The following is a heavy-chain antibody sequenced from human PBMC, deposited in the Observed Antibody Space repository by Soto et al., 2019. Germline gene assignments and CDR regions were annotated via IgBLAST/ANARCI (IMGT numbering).Heavy chain of an antibody. CDR2: LSRDGGNT. CDR1: GFTFSSYA. V-gene: IGHV3-64D*06. CDR3: VKEGDSSAYYDY. Sequence: PGGSLRLSCSASGFTFSSYALHWVRQAPGKGLEYVSALSRDGGNTYYADSVKGRFTISRDNSRNTLHLQMSSLRAEDTAVYYCVKEGDSSAYYDYWGQGTLVTVSS. J-gene: IGHJ4*02. D-gene: IGHD3-22*01.